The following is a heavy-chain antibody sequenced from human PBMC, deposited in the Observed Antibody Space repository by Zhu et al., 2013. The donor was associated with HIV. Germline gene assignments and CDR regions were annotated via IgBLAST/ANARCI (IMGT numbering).Heavy chain of an antibody. V-gene: IGHV1-2*02. CDR3: ARCPDSSGYFDP. J-gene: IGHJ5*02. D-gene: IGHD6-19*01. CDR2: INPKSGGS. Sequence: QVLQVQSGAEMKKPGASVKVSCKASGYTFTTYYLHWVRQAPGQGLEWMGWINPKSGGSNYAQKFHGRVTMTRDTSINTVYMELSRLRSDDTAVYYCARCPDSSGYFDPWGQGTLVTVSS. CDR1: GYTFTTYY.